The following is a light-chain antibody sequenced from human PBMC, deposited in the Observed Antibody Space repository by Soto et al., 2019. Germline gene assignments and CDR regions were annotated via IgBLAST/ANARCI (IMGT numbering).Light chain of an antibody. V-gene: IGKV3-11*01. CDR1: QSVSSY. CDR2: DAS. Sequence: IVLTQSPATLSLSPGERATLSCRASQSVSSYLAWYQQKPGQAPRLLIYDASNRATGIPARFSRSGSGTDVTRSISSLEPEDFAVYYCQQRSNWPLTFGGGTKVEIK. J-gene: IGKJ4*01. CDR3: QQRSNWPLT.